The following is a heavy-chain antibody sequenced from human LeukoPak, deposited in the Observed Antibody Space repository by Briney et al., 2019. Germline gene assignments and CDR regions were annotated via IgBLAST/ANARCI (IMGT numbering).Heavy chain of an antibody. J-gene: IGHJ4*02. CDR2: IYYSGRT. Sequence: SETLSLTCAVYGGSFRGYYWGWIRQPQGKGLEWIGSIYYSGRTYYNPSLKSRVTISVDTSKNQFSLKLSSVTAADTAVYYCARAELELPRNPGTISQYYFDYWGQGTLVTVSS. V-gene: IGHV4-39*01. CDR1: GGSFRGYY. D-gene: IGHD1-7*01. CDR3: ARAELELPRNPGTISQYYFDY.